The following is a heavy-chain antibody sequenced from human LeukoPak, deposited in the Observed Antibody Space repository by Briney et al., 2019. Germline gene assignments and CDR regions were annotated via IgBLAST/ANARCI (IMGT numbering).Heavy chain of an antibody. Sequence: ASVKVSCKASGYTFTSYDINRVRQATGQGLEWMGWMNPNSGNTGYAQKFQGRVTMTRNTSISTAYMELSSLRSEDTAVYYCARAVHCSSTSCYAFDYWGQGTLVTVSS. J-gene: IGHJ4*02. D-gene: IGHD2-2*01. CDR1: GYTFTSYD. CDR3: ARAVHCSSTSCYAFDY. V-gene: IGHV1-8*01. CDR2: MNPNSGNT.